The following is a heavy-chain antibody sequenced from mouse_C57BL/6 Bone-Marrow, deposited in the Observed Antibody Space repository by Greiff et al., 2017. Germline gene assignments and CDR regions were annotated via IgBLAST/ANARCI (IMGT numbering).Heavy chain of an antibody. Sequence: VQLQQSGAELVRPGASVKLSCKASGYTFTDYYINWVKQRPGQGLEWIARIYPGSGNTYYNEKFKGKATLTAEKSSSTAYMQLSSLTSEDSAVYFCARLSLNHGNYAMDYWGQGTSVTVSS. V-gene: IGHV1-76*01. CDR3: ARLSLNHGNYAMDY. CDR2: IYPGSGNT. J-gene: IGHJ4*01. CDR1: GYTFTDYY.